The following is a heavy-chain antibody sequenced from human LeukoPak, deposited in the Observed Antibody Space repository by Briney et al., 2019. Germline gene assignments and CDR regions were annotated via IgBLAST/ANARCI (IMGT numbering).Heavy chain of an antibody. Sequence: SETLSLTCAVYGGSFSGYYWSWIRQPPGKGLEWIGEINHSGSTNYNPSLKSRVTISVDTSKNQFSLELSSVTAADTAVYYCARTKAPVTRYFDYWGQGTLVTVSS. CDR1: GGSFSGYY. V-gene: IGHV4-34*01. J-gene: IGHJ4*02. CDR2: INHSGST. CDR3: ARTKAPVTRYFDY.